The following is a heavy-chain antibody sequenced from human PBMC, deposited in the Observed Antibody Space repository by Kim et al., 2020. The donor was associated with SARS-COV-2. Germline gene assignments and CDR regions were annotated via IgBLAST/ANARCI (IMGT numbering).Heavy chain of an antibody. V-gene: IGHV1-2*05. CDR3: ARHRRAVAGSVGKRVYYNGLDV. Sequence: ASVKVSCKASGYSFTGFYLYWVRQGPGQGLEWLGRINPNSGDTKYAQQFQGRVAMTRDTSMRTAYMELSSLRSGDTGMYYCARHRRAVAGSVGKRVYYNGLDVWGQGTTVTVSS. CDR2: INPNSGDT. D-gene: IGHD6-19*01. CDR1: GYSFTGFY. J-gene: IGHJ6*02.